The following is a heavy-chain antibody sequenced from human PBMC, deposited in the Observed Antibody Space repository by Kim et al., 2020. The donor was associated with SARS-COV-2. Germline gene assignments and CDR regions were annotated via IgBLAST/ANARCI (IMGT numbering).Heavy chain of an antibody. CDR1: GFTFSSYG. D-gene: IGHD5-12*01. V-gene: IGHV3-33*01. CDR3: ARGYSGYDPPDY. CDR2: IWYDGSNK. Sequence: GGSLRLSCAASGFTFSSYGMHWVRQAPGKGLEWVAVIWYDGSNKYYADSVKGRFTISRDNSKNTLYLQMNSLRAEDTAVYYCARGYSGYDPPDYWGQGTLVTVSS. J-gene: IGHJ4*02.